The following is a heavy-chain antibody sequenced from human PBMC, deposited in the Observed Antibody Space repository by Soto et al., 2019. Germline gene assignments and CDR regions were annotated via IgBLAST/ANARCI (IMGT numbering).Heavy chain of an antibody. Sequence: PSETLSLTCTVSGGSINSGGYSWTWIRQPPGKGLEWIGFIYHTGTTYYNPSLKSRFTISVDRSKNQFSLKLNSVTAADTAVYYCARMRESGNYGMDVWGQGTTVTVSS. CDR3: ARMRESGNYGMDV. D-gene: IGHD3-10*01. J-gene: IGHJ6*02. CDR2: IYHTGTT. V-gene: IGHV4-30-2*01. CDR1: GGSINSGGYS.